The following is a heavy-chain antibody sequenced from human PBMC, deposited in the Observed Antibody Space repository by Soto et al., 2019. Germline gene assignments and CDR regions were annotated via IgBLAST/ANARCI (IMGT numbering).Heavy chain of an antibody. V-gene: IGHV3-7*03. CDR1: GLTFRNDW. CDR3: AVYGYGVSAAAY. J-gene: IGHJ4*02. D-gene: IGHD4-17*01. CDR2: INQDGSER. Sequence: GGSLRLSCAGSGLTFRNDWLSWVRQSPGKGLEWVANINQDGSERYYVDSVRGRFTISRDNVENSLYLQLNSLRPEDTAVYYCAVYGYGVSAAAYWGQGTLVTVSS.